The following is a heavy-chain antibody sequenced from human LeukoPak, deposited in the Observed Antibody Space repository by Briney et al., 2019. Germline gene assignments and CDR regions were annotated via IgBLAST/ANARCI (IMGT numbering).Heavy chain of an antibody. CDR3: ARRQLVPVFDS. D-gene: IGHD6-13*01. CDR1: GFTFSSYT. CDR2: IYYSGST. Sequence: LRLSCAASGFTFSSYTMSWIRQFPGKGLEWIGDIYYSGSTYYNPSLKSRVTISVDTSKNQFSLKLSSVTAADTAVYYCARRQLVPVFDSWGQGTLVTVSS. V-gene: IGHV4-31*02. J-gene: IGHJ4*02.